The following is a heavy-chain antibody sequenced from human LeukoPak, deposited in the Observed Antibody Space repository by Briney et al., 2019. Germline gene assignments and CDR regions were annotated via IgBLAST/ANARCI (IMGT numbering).Heavy chain of an antibody. CDR2: ISSSSSTI. CDR3: AKASRPPYSRSSVRGHY. J-gene: IGHJ4*02. CDR1: VFTFSSYI. D-gene: IGHD6-6*01. Sequence: PGGSLTLSCAASVFTFSSYIMNWVRQAPGKGLEGVSYISSSSSTIYYPDSVKGRFTISRDNSKNTLYMQMHSLSAADTAVYYCAKASRPPYSRSSVRGHYWGEGPLVTVSS. V-gene: IGHV3-48*01.